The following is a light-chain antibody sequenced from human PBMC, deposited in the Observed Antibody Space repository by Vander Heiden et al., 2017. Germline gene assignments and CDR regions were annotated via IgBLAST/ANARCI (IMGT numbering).Light chain of an antibody. CDR3: QHDCSSIT. CDR2: GAS. CDR1: QSVSSSY. Sequence: EIVLTQSPGTLSLSPGERATLSCRASQSVSSSYLDWYQQKPGQAPRLLIYGASSRATGIPDRFSGSGSGTDFTLTISRLEPEDFAVYYWQHDCSSITFGQGTRLEIK. V-gene: IGKV3-20*01. J-gene: IGKJ5*01.